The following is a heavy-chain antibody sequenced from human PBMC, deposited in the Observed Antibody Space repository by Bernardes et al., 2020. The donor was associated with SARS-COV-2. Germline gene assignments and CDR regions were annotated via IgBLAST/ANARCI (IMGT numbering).Heavy chain of an antibody. CDR3: ARLLTGYYFDC. D-gene: IGHD3-9*01. J-gene: IGHJ4*02. Sequence: SETLSLTCIVSGGSISSSSYYWGWIRQPPGKGLEWIGSVYYTGSTYYNPSLKSRVTISVDTSKNQFSLKLSSVTAADMAVYYCARLLTGYYFDCWGQGTLVTVSS. CDR1: GGSISSSSYY. V-gene: IGHV4-39*01. CDR2: VYYTGST.